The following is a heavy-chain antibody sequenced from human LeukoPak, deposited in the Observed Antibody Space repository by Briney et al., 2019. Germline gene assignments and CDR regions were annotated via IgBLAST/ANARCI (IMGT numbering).Heavy chain of an antibody. V-gene: IGHV1-2*02. D-gene: IGHD2-2*02. CDR2: INPNSGGT. J-gene: IGHJ5*02. CDR1: GYTFTGYY. CDR3: ARVLGYCSSTSCYIPWFDP. Sequence: ASVKVSCKASGYTFTGYYMHWMRQAPGQGLEWMGWINPNSGGTNYAQKFQGRVTMTRDTSISTAYMELSRLRSDDTAVYYCARVLGYCSSTSCYIPWFDPWGQGTLVTVSS.